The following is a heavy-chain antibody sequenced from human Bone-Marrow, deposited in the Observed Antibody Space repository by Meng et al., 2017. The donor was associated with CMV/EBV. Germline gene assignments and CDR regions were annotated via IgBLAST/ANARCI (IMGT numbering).Heavy chain of an antibody. CDR3: ASRSLGRLSSWYYFDY. V-gene: IGHV1-69*06. J-gene: IGHJ4*02. CDR2: IIPIFGPA. Sequence: GTFRIFPIICVRHAPGQALVWMGCIIPIFGPANYAQKFQGSVTITADKSPITAYMELSSLRSEDTALYYCASRSLGRLSSWYYFDYWGQGTLVTVSS. CDR1: GTFRIFP. D-gene: IGHD6-13*01.